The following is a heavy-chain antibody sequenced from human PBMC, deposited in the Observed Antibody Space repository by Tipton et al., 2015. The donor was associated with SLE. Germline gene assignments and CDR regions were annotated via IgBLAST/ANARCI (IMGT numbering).Heavy chain of an antibody. CDR1: GGSISSYY. CDR3: ARDRQPEIAAAGIRYFDY. CDR2: IYYSGST. D-gene: IGHD6-13*01. V-gene: IGHV4-59*01. Sequence: TLSLTCTVSGGSISSYYWSWIRQPPGKGLEWIGNIYYSGSTYYNPSLKSRVTISVDTSKNQFSLKLSSVTAADTAVYYCARDRQPEIAAAGIRYFDYWGQGTLVTVSS. J-gene: IGHJ4*02.